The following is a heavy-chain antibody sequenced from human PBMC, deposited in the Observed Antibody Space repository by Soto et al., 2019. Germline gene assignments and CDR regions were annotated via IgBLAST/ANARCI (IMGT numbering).Heavy chain of an antibody. D-gene: IGHD3-10*01. CDR1: GFTFTSSA. CDR2: IVVGSGNT. CDR3: AKNWVVRGVIIDYYYYYGMDV. Sequence: GASVKVSCKASGFTFTSSAVQWVRQARGQRLEWKGWIVVGSGNTNYAQKFQERVTITRDMSTSTAYMELSSVTAADTAVYYCAKNWVVRGVIIDYYYYYGMDVWGQGTTVTVSS. J-gene: IGHJ6*02. V-gene: IGHV1-58*01.